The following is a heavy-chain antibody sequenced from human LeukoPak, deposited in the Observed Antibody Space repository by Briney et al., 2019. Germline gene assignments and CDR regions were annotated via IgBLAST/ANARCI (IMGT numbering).Heavy chain of an antibody. J-gene: IGHJ6*02. CDR2: ITGSGGNT. D-gene: IGHD6-13*01. CDR3: AKAASSSWPSYYYGMDV. V-gene: IGHV3-23*01. CDR1: GFTFSSYT. Sequence: GGSLRLSCAASGFTFSSYTMSWVRQAPGKGLEWVSVITGSGGNTYYADSVKGRFTISKDNSKNTVYLQMSSLRVDDTAVYYCAKAASSSWPSYYYGMDVWGQGTTVTVSS.